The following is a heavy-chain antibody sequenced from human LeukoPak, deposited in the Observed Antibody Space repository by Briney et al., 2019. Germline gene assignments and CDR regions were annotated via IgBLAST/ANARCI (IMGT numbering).Heavy chain of an antibody. D-gene: IGHD6-13*01. V-gene: IGHV3-49*03. CDR1: GFTFGDYA. Sequence: PGRSLRLSCTASGFTFGDYAMSWFRQAPGKGLEWVGFIRSKAFGGTADYAASVQGRFTISRDDSKRIAYLQMNILKTEDTALYYCTRIAAGGKHFDYWGQGTLVTVSS. CDR3: TRIAAGGKHFDY. J-gene: IGHJ4*02. CDR2: IRSKAFGGTA.